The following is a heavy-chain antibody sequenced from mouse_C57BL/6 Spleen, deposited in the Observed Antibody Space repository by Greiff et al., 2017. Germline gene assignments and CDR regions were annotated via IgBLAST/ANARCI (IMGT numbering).Heavy chain of an antibody. Sequence: QVQLKQPGTELVKPGASVKLSCKASGYTFTSYWMHWVKQRPGQGLEWIGNINPSNGGTNYNEKFKSKATLTVDKSSSTAYMQRSCLTSVDSAVYYCARDYAGSWFAYWGPGTLVTVSA. CDR1: GYTFTSYW. V-gene: IGHV1-53*01. J-gene: IGHJ3*01. CDR2: INPSNGGT. D-gene: IGHD2-4*01. CDR3: ARDYAGSWFAY.